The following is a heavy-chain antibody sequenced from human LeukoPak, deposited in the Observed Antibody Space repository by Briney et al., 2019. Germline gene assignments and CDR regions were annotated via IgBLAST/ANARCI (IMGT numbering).Heavy chain of an antibody. CDR2: ISYDGSNK. V-gene: IGHV3-30*10. Sequence: GGSLRLSCAASGFTFSSYAMHWVRQAPGKGLEWVAVISYDGSNKYYTDSVKGRFTISRDKSKNTLYLQMNSLRAEDTAVYYCARVGVAVAGTYWGQGTLVTVSS. J-gene: IGHJ4*02. CDR3: ARVGVAVAGTY. D-gene: IGHD6-19*01. CDR1: GFTFSSYA.